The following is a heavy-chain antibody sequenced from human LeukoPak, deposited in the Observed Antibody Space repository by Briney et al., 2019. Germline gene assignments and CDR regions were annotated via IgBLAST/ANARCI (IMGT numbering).Heavy chain of an antibody. V-gene: IGHV3-15*01. Sequence: GGSLRLSCAASGFTFNNAWMNWVRQAPGEGLEWVGRIYRKTDGGTTEYAAPVKGRFTISRDDSKNTLYVQMNSLKTEDTAVYYCTRGSSSYDSSDFDHWGQGTLVTVSS. CDR3: TRGSSSYDSSDFDH. CDR2: IYRKTDGGTT. CDR1: GFTFNNAW. J-gene: IGHJ4*02. D-gene: IGHD3-22*01.